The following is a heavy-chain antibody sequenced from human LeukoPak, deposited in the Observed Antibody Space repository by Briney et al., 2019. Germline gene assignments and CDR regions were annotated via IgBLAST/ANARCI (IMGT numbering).Heavy chain of an antibody. J-gene: IGHJ4*02. CDR3: ARAPGEMATIIYFDY. CDR1: GGSISSYY. Sequence: SETLSLTCTVSGGSISSYYWSWIRQPPGKGLEWIGYIYYSGSTNYNPSLKSRVTISVDTSKNQFSLKLSSVTAADTAVYYCARAPGEMATIIYFDYWGQGTLVTVSS. CDR2: IYYSGST. V-gene: IGHV4-59*01. D-gene: IGHD5-24*01.